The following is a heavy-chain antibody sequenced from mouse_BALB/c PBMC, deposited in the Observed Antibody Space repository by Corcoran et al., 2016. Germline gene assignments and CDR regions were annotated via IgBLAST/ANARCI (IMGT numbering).Heavy chain of an antibody. J-gene: IGHJ2*01. CDR1: GFNIKDTY. CDR2: IDPANGNT. CDR3: ASGNYYFDY. Sequence: EVQLQQSGAELVKPGASVKLSCTASGFNIKDTYMHWVKQRPEQGLEWIGRIDPANGNTKYDPKFQGKATITADTSSNTAYMELLSLTSEDSAVYYCASGNYYFDYWGQGTTLTVSS. D-gene: IGHD2-1*01. V-gene: IGHV14-3*02.